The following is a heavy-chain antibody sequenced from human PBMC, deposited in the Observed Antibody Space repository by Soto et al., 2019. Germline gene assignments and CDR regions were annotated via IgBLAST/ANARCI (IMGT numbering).Heavy chain of an antibody. CDR1: GGSVSSGSYY. V-gene: IGHV4-61*01. CDR3: ARVSLQYTVAAAGNDFGY. D-gene: IGHD6-13*01. CDR2: IYYSGST. J-gene: IGHJ4*02. Sequence: SSETLSLTCTVSGGSVSSGSYYWSWIRQPPGKGLEWIGYIYYSGSTNYNPSLKSRVTISVDTSKNQFSLKLRSVTAADTAVYYCARVSLQYTVAAAGNDFGYWGQGTLVTSPQ.